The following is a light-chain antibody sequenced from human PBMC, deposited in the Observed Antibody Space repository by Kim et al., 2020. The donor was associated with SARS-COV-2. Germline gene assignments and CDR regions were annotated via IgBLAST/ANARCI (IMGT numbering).Light chain of an antibody. Sequence: VSPDERAAPSRWDSQRVSSNLAWYQQKPGRAPRLLIYGTSTRATGIPARFSGSGSGAEDTLIISSLQCEDFAVYYCQQYNNWRRTFGQGTKVEIK. CDR3: QQYNNWRRT. V-gene: IGKV3-15*01. CDR1: QRVSSN. CDR2: GTS. J-gene: IGKJ1*01.